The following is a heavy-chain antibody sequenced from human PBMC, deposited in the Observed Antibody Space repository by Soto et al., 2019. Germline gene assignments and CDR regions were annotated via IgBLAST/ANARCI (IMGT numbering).Heavy chain of an antibody. D-gene: IGHD3-16*02. Sequence: EVQLVESGGGLVKPGGSLRLSCAASGFTFSSYSMNWVRQAPGKGLEWVSSISSSSSYIYYADSVKGRFTISRNNAQNSLYLQMNSLRDEDTAVYYCARIMLTFGGVIGRFDYWGQGTLVTVSS. CDR2: ISSSSSYI. J-gene: IGHJ4*02. CDR3: ARIMLTFGGVIGRFDY. V-gene: IGHV3-21*01. CDR1: GFTFSSYS.